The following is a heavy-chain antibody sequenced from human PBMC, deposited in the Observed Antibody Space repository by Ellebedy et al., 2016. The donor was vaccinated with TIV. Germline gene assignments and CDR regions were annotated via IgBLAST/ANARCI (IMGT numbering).Heavy chain of an antibody. CDR1: GCTVSYNY. CDR3: ARGSSMVRGAA. D-gene: IGHD3-10*01. CDR2: IYSGGST. Sequence: GESLKISCAASGCTVSYNYMTWVRQAPGKGLQWVSGIYSGGSTYYADSVKGRFTISRENSKNTLYLQMNSLRAEDTGVYYCARGSSMVRGAAWGQGTLVTVSS. V-gene: IGHV3-66*01. J-gene: IGHJ4*02.